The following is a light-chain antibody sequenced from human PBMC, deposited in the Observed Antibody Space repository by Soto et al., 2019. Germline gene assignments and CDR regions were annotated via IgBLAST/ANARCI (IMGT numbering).Light chain of an antibody. CDR1: QSISSW. Sequence: DIQMTQSPSTLSTSIGDRVTITCRASQSISSWLAWYQQKPGKDPKLLIYDASSLKSGVPSRFSVSGSGTEFTLTISSRHPDDCATYYCQQYSVYPLTFGPGTQGHI. CDR2: DAS. J-gene: IGKJ3*01. CDR3: QQYSVYPLT. V-gene: IGKV1-5*01.